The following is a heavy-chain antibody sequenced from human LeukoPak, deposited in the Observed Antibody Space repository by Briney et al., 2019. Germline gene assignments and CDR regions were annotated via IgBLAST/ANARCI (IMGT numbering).Heavy chain of an antibody. D-gene: IGHD3-16*01. J-gene: IGHJ4*02. CDR1: GGSISSGSYY. CDR3: ARLLIYTPCFDY. Sequence: SETLSLTCTVSGGSISSGSYYWSWIRQPAGKGLEWIGRVYTYGNTNYNPSLKSRVTISIDTSRNQFSLKLSSVTAADTAVYYCARLLIYTPCFDYWSQGTPVTVSS. CDR2: VYTYGNT. V-gene: IGHV4-61*02.